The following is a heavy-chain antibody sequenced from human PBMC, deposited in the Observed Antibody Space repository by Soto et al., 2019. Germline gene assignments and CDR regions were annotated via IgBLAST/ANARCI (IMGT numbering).Heavy chain of an antibody. D-gene: IGHD1-1*01. CDR2: IYNSGST. Sequence: SETLSLTCIVSGGSINSNSYYWSWIRQLPGEGLEWVGYIYNSGSTSYNPSLRSRVTISLATSKNQFSLKLTSVTAADTAVYYCARDAIWHDSAFDIWGRGTLVTVSS. CDR3: ARDAIWHDSAFDI. V-gene: IGHV4-31*03. CDR1: GGSINSNSYY. J-gene: IGHJ3*02.